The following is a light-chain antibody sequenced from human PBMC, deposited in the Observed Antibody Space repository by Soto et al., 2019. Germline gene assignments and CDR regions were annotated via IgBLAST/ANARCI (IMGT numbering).Light chain of an antibody. CDR2: DTS. J-gene: IGKJ5*01. V-gene: IGKV3-11*01. CDR3: QRGDT. Sequence: VLTQSPATLSLSPGERATLSCRASQSVGSNLAWYQQKPGQAPRLLIYDTSNRATGIPARFSGSGSGTDFTLTISSLEPEDFAVYYCQRGDTFGQGTRLAIK. CDR1: QSVGSN.